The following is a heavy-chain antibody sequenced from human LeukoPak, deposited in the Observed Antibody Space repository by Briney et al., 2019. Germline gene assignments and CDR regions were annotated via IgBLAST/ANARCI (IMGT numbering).Heavy chain of an antibody. CDR3: ARDKNYRFDY. V-gene: IGHV1-18*01. Sequence: WASVKVSCKASGYTFTDNGISWVRQAPGEGLEWMGWISANSGNTKYAQRFEGRVTMTTKTSSKTDYMELRSLRSDDTAVYYCARDKNYRFDYWGQGTLVTVPS. J-gene: IGHJ4*02. CDR2: ISANSGNT. CDR1: GYTFTDNG. D-gene: IGHD5-24*01.